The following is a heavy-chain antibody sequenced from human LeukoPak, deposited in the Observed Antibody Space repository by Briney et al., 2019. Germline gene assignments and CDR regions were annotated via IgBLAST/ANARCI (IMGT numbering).Heavy chain of an antibody. V-gene: IGHV3-15*01. Sequence: GGSLRLSCAASGFMFSNYGMQWVRQAPGKGLEWLGRIKSKIDGGTTDYAAPVKGRFTISRDDSKNILYLEVNSLKTDDSGVYYCTTDKTVTTRHFDYWGQGTLVTVSS. CDR2: IKSKIDGGTT. J-gene: IGHJ4*02. CDR1: GFMFSNYG. CDR3: TTDKTVTTRHFDY. D-gene: IGHD4-17*01.